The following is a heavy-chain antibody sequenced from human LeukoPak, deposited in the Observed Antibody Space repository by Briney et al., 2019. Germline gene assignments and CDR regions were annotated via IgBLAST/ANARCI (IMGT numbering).Heavy chain of an antibody. CDR3: ARPTSDGSGSYPNWFDP. Sequence: PSETLSLTCTVSGGSISSYYWSWIRQPAGKGLEWIGSIYYSGGTYYNPSLKSRVTISVDTSKNQFSLKLSSVTAADTAVYYCARPTSDGSGSYPNWFDPWGQGTLVTVSS. CDR2: IYYSGGT. D-gene: IGHD3-10*01. V-gene: IGHV4-59*05. J-gene: IGHJ5*02. CDR1: GGSISSYY.